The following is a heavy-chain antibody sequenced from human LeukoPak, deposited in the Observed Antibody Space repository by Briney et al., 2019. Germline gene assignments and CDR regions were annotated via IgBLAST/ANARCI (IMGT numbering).Heavy chain of an antibody. CDR2: IRNDGSMK. D-gene: IGHD2-2*01. CDR3: AKSDIIVVSDAKGNWFDP. V-gene: IGHV3-30*02. Sequence: TGGSLRLSCAASGFTFSNYGMHWVRQTPAKGLEWVAFIRNDGSMKYYADSVKGRFTISRDNSKNTLYLQMNNLRTEDMAVYYCAKSDIIVVSDAKGNWFDPWGQGSLVTVSS. J-gene: IGHJ5*02. CDR1: GFTFSNYG.